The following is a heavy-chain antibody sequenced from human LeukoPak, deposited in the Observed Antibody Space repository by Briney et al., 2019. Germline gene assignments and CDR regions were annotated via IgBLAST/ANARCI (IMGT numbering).Heavy chain of an antibody. CDR3: ASNSRAARQFDY. Sequence: ASVKVSCKASGYTFTRYYIHWVRQAPGQGLEWMGIISPSGGSTSNAQKFQGRVTMTGDTSTSTVYMELSSLRSEDTAVYYCASNSRAARQFDYWGQGTLVTVSS. CDR1: GYTFTRYY. CDR2: ISPSGGST. V-gene: IGHV1-46*01. D-gene: IGHD6-6*01. J-gene: IGHJ4*02.